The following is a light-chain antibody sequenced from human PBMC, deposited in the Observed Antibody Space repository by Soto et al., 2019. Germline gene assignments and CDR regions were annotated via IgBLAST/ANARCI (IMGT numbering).Light chain of an antibody. Sequence: ALQMTQSPSSLSASVGDRVTITCRATQDIGNDLGWYQQKPGKAPKLLIYAASSLQSGVPSRFSGSGSGTDFTLTISSLQPEDFATYYCLQDYIYPLTFAQGTRLEIK. CDR3: LQDYIYPLT. J-gene: IGKJ5*01. V-gene: IGKV1-6*01. CDR1: QDIGND. CDR2: AAS.